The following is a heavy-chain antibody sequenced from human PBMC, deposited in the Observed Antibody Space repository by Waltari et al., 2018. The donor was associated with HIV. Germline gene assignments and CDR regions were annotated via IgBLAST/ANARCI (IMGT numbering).Heavy chain of an antibody. CDR1: GFTFSNYN. Sequence: VQLVESGGGLVKPGGSLRLSCAGSGFTFSNYNIHWVRQAPGKGLEWVSRIIGGSDYIDYADSVKGRFTISRDNAKNSLFLQMNSLRAEDTAVYYCVRGILYAGWSGFDVWGQGTMVTVSS. V-gene: IGHV3-21*01. D-gene: IGHD3-3*01. J-gene: IGHJ3*01. CDR3: VRGILYAGWSGFDV. CDR2: IIGGSDYI.